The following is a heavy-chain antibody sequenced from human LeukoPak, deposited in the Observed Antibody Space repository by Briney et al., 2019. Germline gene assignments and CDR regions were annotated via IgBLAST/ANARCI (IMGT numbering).Heavy chain of an antibody. CDR1: GFPFSSYA. J-gene: IGHJ4*02. CDR3: ARDTAMVRRRGDY. CDR2: ISGSGGST. Sequence: GGSLRLSCAASGFPFSSYAMSWVRQAPGKGLEWVSAISGSGGSTYYADSVKGRFTISGDNSKNTLYLQMSSLRAEDTAVYYCARDTAMVRRRGDYWGQGTLVTVSS. V-gene: IGHV3-23*01. D-gene: IGHD5-18*01.